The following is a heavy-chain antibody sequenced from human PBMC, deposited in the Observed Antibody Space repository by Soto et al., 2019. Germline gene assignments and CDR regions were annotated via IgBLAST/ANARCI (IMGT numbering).Heavy chain of an antibody. CDR2: ISYDGSNK. V-gene: IGHV3-30-3*01. CDR3: ARNYYGSGPRKVVFDY. Sequence: QVQLVESGGGVVQPGRSLRLSCAASGFTFSSYAMHWVRQAPGKGLEWVAVISYDGSNKYYADSVKGRFTISRDNSKNTVYLQMNSLRAEDTAVYYCARNYYGSGPRKVVFDYGGQGTLVSVSS. CDR1: GFTFSSYA. D-gene: IGHD3-10*01. J-gene: IGHJ4*02.